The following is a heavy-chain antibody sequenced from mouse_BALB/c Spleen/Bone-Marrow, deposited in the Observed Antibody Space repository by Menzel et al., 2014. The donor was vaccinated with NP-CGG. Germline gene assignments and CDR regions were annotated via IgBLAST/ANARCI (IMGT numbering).Heavy chain of an antibody. CDR1: GYTFTSYD. CDR3: ARSGGDSMDY. J-gene: IGHJ4*01. CDR2: IYPGDGST. V-gene: IGHV1S56*01. Sequence: VKLMESGPELVKPGALVKISCKASGYTFTSYDTNWVKQRPGQGLEWIGWIYPGDGSTKYNEKFKGKATLTADKSSSTAYMQLSSLTSEDSADYFCARSGGDSMDYWGQGTSVTVSS. D-gene: IGHD2-13*01.